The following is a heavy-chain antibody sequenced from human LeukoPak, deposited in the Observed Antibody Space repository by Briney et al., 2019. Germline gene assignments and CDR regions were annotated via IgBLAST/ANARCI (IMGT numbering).Heavy chain of an antibody. J-gene: IGHJ4*02. CDR2: FDPEDGET. V-gene: IGHV1-24*01. CDR3: ATRHNRVPAAILQPDY. D-gene: IGHD2-2*02. CDR1: GYTLTELS. Sequence: ASVKVSCTVSGYTLTELSMHWVRQAPGKGLEWMGGFDPEDGETIYAQKFQGRVTMTEDTSTDTAYMELSSLRSEDTAVYYCATRHNRVPAAILQPDYWGQGTLVTVSS.